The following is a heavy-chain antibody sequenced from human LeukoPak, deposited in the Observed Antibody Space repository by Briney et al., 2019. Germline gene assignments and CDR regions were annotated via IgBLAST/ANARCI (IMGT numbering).Heavy chain of an antibody. V-gene: IGHV4-59*04. J-gene: IGHJ4*02. CDR1: GGSISSYY. Sequence: SETLSLTCTVSGGSISSYYWSWIRQPPGKGLEWIGYIYYSGSTYYNPSLKSRVTISVDTSKNQFSLKLSSVTAADTAVYYCARQLGYCSSTSCYADKVDYWGQGTLVTVSS. D-gene: IGHD2-2*01. CDR3: ARQLGYCSSTSCYADKVDY. CDR2: IYYSGST.